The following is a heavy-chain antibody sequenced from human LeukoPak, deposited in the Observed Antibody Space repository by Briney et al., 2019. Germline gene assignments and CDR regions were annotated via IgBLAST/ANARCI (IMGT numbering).Heavy chain of an antibody. D-gene: IGHD3-10*01. Sequence: SETLSLTCTVSGGSVSSGSYYWSWIRQPPGKGLEWIGYIYYSGSTNYNPSLKSRVTISVDTSKNQFSLKLSSVAAEDTAVYYCARDGGSGYDYWGQGTLVAVSS. J-gene: IGHJ4*02. V-gene: IGHV4-61*01. CDR3: ARDGGSGYDY. CDR2: IYYSGST. CDR1: GGSVSSGSYY.